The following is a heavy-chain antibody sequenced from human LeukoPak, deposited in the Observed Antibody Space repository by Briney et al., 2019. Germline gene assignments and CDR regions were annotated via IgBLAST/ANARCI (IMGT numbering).Heavy chain of an antibody. V-gene: IGHV4-39*01. J-gene: IGHJ4*02. D-gene: IGHD6-13*01. CDR1: GGSISSSSYY. Sequence: PSETLSLTCTVSGGSISSSSYYWGWIRQPPGKGLEWIGSIYYSGSTYYNPSLKSRFTISVDTSKNQFSLKLSSVTAADTAVYYCARRGSSSWLFDYWGQGTLVTVSS. CDR3: ARRGSSSWLFDY. CDR2: IYYSGST.